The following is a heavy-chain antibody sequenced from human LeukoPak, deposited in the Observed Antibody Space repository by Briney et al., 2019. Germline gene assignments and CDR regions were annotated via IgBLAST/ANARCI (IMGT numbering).Heavy chain of an antibody. CDR3: ATMEGSGPGY. Sequence: GGSLRLSCAASGFTITNYAMTWVRQAPGKGLEWVSAIRIGGGGTEYADSAKGRFTISRDTSNNTLYLQMNRLRAEDTAVYYCATMEGSGPGYWGQGTLVTVSS. CDR1: GFTITNYA. V-gene: IGHV3-23*01. CDR2: IRIGGGGT. J-gene: IGHJ4*02. D-gene: IGHD1-1*01.